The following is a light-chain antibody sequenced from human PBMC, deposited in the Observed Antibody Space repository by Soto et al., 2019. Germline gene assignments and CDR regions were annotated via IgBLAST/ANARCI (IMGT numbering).Light chain of an antibody. J-gene: IGKJ1*01. CDR1: RTVSRMY. Sequence: EIVLTQSPVTLSLSPGERATLSCRASRTVSRMYLSWFQQKPGQAPRLLIYGTSTRATGILVRFSGSGSVTDFTLTISSLQPEDFAVYFCHQDFNLPWTFGQGTKVDIK. V-gene: IGKV3D-7*01. CDR3: HQDFNLPWT. CDR2: GTS.